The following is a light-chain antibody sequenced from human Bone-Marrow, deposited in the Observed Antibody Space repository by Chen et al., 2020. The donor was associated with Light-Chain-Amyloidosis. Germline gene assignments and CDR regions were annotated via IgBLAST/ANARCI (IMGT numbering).Light chain of an antibody. Sequence: YELTHTPSVSVSSGQSARISCSGDDLPTKYAYWYQQKPGKAPVLVIHRDTERPSGISERFSGSSSGTTATLTISGVQAEDEADYHCQSADSSGTYEVIFGGGTKLTVL. J-gene: IGLJ2*01. CDR2: RDT. CDR3: QSADSSGTYEVI. V-gene: IGLV3-25*03. CDR1: DLPTKY.